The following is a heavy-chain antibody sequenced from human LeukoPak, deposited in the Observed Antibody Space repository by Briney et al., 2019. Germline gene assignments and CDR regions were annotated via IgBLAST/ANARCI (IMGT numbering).Heavy chain of an antibody. Sequence: SETLYLTCTVSGGSINNYYWSWIRQPAGQGLEWIGRIYTRGGTNYNPSLKSRGTMSVDTSKNQFSLKLSSVTVADTAVYYCARGRYCSADICSGGDAFDIWGQGTMVSVSS. CDR2: IYTRGGT. CDR1: GGSINNYY. D-gene: IGHD2-15*01. J-gene: IGHJ3*02. CDR3: ARGRYCSADICSGGDAFDI. V-gene: IGHV4-4*07.